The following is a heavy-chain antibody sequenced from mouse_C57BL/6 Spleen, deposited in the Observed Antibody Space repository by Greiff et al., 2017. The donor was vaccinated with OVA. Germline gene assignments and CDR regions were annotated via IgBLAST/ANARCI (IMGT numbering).Heavy chain of an antibody. CDR1: GYTFTDHI. Sequence: VQLQQSGAELASPGASVTLSCKASGYTFTDHIMNWVKKRPGQGLEWIGKIYPVSGETTYNHKFKGKATFTVDRSSRTVFMVLNSRTSEDPAGYYWGRGYGLDYWGQGTTLTVSS. J-gene: IGHJ2*01. V-gene: IGHV1-11*01. CDR3: GRGYGLDY. D-gene: IGHD3-1*01. CDR2: IYPVSGET.